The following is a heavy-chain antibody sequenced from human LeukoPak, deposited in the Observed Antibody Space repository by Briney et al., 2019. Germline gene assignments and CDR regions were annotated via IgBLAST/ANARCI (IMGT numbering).Heavy chain of an antibody. V-gene: IGHV3-74*01. CDR3: ATQAGITIFGRYFDY. Sequence: PGGSLRFSCAASGFTFSNSWMNWVRQAPGKGLLWVSRINTDGSSTTYADSVKGRFTISRDNAKNTLYLQMNSLRAEDTGVYYCATQAGITIFGRYFDYWGQGTLVTVSS. CDR2: INTDGSST. J-gene: IGHJ4*02. CDR1: GFTFSNSW. D-gene: IGHD3-3*01.